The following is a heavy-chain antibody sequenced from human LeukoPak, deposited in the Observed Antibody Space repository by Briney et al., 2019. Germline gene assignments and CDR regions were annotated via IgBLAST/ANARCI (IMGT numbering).Heavy chain of an antibody. J-gene: IGHJ4*02. Sequence: GGSLRLSCAASGFTVSSNYMSWVRQAPGKGLEWVSVIYSGGSTYYADSVKGRFTISRDNSKNTLYLQMNSLRAEDTAVYYCARDIGDYYGSGSSDYWGQGTLVTVSS. CDR3: ARDIGDYYGSGSSDY. CDR2: IYSGGST. CDR1: GFTVSSNY. D-gene: IGHD3-10*01. V-gene: IGHV3-66*01.